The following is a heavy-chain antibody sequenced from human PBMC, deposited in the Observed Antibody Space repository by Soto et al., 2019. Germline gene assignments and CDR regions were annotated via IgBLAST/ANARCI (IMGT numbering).Heavy chain of an antibody. Sequence: ASVKVSCKASGYTFTSYYIHWVRQAPGQGLEWMGLISPTGRSTSYAQKFQGRVAMTRDTSTSTVYMQMSSLRSEDTAVYYCVRDLHLAAGCVDVRGQGTTVTGSS. CDR1: GYTFTSYY. CDR2: ISPTGRST. D-gene: IGHD6-19*01. V-gene: IGHV1-46*01. CDR3: VRDLHLAAGCVDV. J-gene: IGHJ6*02.